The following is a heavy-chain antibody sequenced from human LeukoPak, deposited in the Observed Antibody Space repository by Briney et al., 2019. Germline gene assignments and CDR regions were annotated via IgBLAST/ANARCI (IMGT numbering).Heavy chain of an antibody. CDR3: ARADSHDFWSGYYTQPFDY. D-gene: IGHD3-3*01. J-gene: IGHJ4*02. CDR2: MNPNSGNT. CDR1: GYTFTSYD. Sequence: ASVKVSCKASGYTFTSYDINLVRQATGQGLEWMGWMNPNSGNTGYAQKFQGRVTMTRNTSISTAYMELSSLRSEDTAVYYCARADSHDFWSGYYTQPFDYWGQGTLVTVSS. V-gene: IGHV1-8*01.